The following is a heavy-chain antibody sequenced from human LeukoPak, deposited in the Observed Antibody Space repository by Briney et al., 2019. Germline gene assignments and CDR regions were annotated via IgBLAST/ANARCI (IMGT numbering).Heavy chain of an antibody. Sequence: PSETLSLTCTVSGGSISSSNYCWGWIRQPPGKGLEWIGSIYYSGSTYYDPSLKSRVTISVDTSKNQFSLKLTSVTAADTAVYYCARDWGPTAAGFSDESWFDPWGQGTLVTVSS. CDR1: GGSISSSNYC. CDR2: IYYSGST. J-gene: IGHJ5*02. V-gene: IGHV4-39*07. D-gene: IGHD6-13*01. CDR3: ARDWGPTAAGFSDESWFDP.